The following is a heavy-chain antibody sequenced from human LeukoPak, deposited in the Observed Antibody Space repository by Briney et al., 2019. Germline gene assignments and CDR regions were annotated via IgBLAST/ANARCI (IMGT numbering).Heavy chain of an antibody. Sequence: PSETLSLTCTVSGDSISSYSYYWGWIRQPPGKGLEWIANVFHTGSTYYNPSLRSRLSISVDTSREQFSLTLSSVTAADTAVYYCVRRHESRSYSFDKWGRGTWSPSPQ. V-gene: IGHV4-39*01. D-gene: IGHD3-22*01. J-gene: IGHJ4*02. CDR2: VFHTGST. CDR3: VRRHESRSYSFDK. CDR1: GDSISSYSYY.